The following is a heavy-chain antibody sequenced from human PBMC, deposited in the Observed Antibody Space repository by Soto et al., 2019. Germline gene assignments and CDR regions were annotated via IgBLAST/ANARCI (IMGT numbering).Heavy chain of an antibody. CDR2: INPNNGDT. V-gene: IGHV1-2*02. CDR3: ARHSGYDYVFDY. D-gene: IGHD5-12*01. CDR1: GYTFTGYY. J-gene: IGHJ4*02. Sequence: GASVKVSCKASGYTFTGYYIHWVRQAPGQGLEWMGWINPNNGDTNFAQKFQGRVTLTRDTSTSTAHMELSSLTFDDTAAYYCARHSGYDYVFDYWGQGTLVTVSS.